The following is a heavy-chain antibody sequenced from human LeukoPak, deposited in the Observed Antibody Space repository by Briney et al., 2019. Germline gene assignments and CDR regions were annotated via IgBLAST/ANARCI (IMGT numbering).Heavy chain of an antibody. Sequence: PGGSLRLSCAASGFTVSSNHMNWVRQAPGKGLEWVSVTFSGGDTFYADSVKGRFTISRDSSKNTLFLQMNSLTPEDTAVYYCMRQGLGGAGRWGQGTLVTVSS. CDR2: TFSGGDT. CDR3: MRQGLGGAGR. V-gene: IGHV3-66*02. CDR1: GFTVSSNH. J-gene: IGHJ4*02. D-gene: IGHD6-19*01.